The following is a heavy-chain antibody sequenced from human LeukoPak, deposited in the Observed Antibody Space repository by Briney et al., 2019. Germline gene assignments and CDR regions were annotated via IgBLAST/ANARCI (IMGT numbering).Heavy chain of an antibody. CDR2: IEEDGSEK. Sequence: GGSLRLSCAASGFIFSNFWMGWPRQAPGKGPEWVVHIEEDGSEKSYVDSVKGRFTISRDNSKNSLYLQMSSLRAEDTAAYFCVRGATYGGNPFLDYWGQGTLVSVYS. V-gene: IGHV3-7*01. J-gene: IGHJ4*02. CDR3: VRGATYGGNPFLDY. D-gene: IGHD4-23*01. CDR1: GFIFSNFW.